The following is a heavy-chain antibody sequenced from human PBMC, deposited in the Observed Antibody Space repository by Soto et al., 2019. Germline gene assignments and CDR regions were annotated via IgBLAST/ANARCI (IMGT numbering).Heavy chain of an antibody. D-gene: IGHD3-22*01. J-gene: IGHJ4*02. CDR3: ARDLEYYYDSSGHGSDY. V-gene: IGHV1-2*02. CDR1: GYTFTGYY. CDR2: INPNSGGT. Sequence: GASVKVSCKAPGYTFTGYYMHWVRQAPGQGLEWMGWINPNSGGTNYAQKFQGRVSMTRDTSISTAYMELSRLRSDDTAVYYCARDLEYYYDSSGHGSDYWGQGTLVTVSS.